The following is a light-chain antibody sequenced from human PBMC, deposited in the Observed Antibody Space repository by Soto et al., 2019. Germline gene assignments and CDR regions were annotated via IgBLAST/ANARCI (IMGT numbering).Light chain of an antibody. CDR2: KAS. CDR1: QSISSW. Sequence: DIQMTQSPSTLSASVGDRVTITCRASQSISSWLAWYQQKPGKAPKLLIYKASSLESGVPSRFSGSGSRTEFTLTISSLQPDGFATYYCQQYNSYSWTFGQGTKVEIK. J-gene: IGKJ1*01. CDR3: QQYNSYSWT. V-gene: IGKV1-5*03.